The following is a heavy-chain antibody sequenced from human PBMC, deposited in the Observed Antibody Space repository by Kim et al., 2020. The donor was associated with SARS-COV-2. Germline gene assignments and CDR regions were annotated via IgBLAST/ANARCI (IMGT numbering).Heavy chain of an antibody. Sequence: SETLSLTCTVSGGSISSYYWSWIRQPAGKGLEWIGRIYTSGSTNYNPSLKSRVTMSVDTSKNQFSLKLSSVTAADTAVYYCARVRYDILTGSYNWFDPWGQGTLVTVSS. CDR3: ARVRYDILTGSYNWFDP. CDR1: GGSISSYY. J-gene: IGHJ5*02. V-gene: IGHV4-4*07. D-gene: IGHD3-9*01. CDR2: IYTSGST.